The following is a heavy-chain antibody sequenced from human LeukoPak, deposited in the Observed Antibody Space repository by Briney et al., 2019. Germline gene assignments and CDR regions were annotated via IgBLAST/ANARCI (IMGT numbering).Heavy chain of an antibody. J-gene: IGHJ3*02. CDR3: AGPYCSSTTCYEYSAFDI. CDR1: GFSFSGSA. Sequence: PGGSLKLSCAASGFSFSGSAMHWVRQASGKGLEWLGRIRSKANGYATAYAASVKGRFTILRDDSKNMAYLQMSSLKTEDTAVYYCAGPYCSSTTCYEYSAFDIWGQGTMVTVSS. CDR2: IRSKANGYAT. D-gene: IGHD2-2*01. V-gene: IGHV3-73*01.